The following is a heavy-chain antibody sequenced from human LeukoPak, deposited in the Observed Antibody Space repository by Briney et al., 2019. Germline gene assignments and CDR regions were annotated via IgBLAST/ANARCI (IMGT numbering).Heavy chain of an antibody. CDR1: GFTFNSYN. CDR2: ISSDSSTI. D-gene: IGHD1-1*01. V-gene: IGHV3-48*02. CDR3: ARALTTLTYEGY. J-gene: IGHJ4*02. Sequence: GGSLRLSCAASGFTFNSYNMNWVRQAPGKGLEWVSYISSDSSTIFYADSVKGRFTISRDNVKNSLFLQLNSLRDEDTAVYYCARALTTLTYEGYWGQGTLVTVSS.